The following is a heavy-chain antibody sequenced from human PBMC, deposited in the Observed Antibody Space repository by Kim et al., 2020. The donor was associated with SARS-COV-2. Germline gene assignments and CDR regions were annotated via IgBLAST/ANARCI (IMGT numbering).Heavy chain of an antibody. CDR3: VRGYAGGPFDL. CDR2: INRNSDST. Sequence: GGSLRLSCAASGFTFDDYGMSWVRQAPGKGLEWVSGINRNSDSTGYADSVKGRFTISRDNAENSLFLQMNSPRAEDTALYHCVRGYAGGPFDLWGQGTLVTVSS. V-gene: IGHV3-20*01. CDR1: GFTFDDYG. J-gene: IGHJ4*02. D-gene: IGHD3-16*01.